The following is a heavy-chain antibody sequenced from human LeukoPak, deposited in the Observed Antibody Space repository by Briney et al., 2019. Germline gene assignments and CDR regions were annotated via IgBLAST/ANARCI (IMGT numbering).Heavy chain of an antibody. CDR3: ARNRRDGYNPDAFDI. J-gene: IGHJ3*02. Sequence: ASVKVSCKASGYTFTSYYMHWVRQAPGQGLEWMGIINPSGGSTSYAQKFQGRVTMTRDMSTSTVYMELSSLRSDDTAVYYCARNRRDGYNPDAFDIWGQGTMVTVSS. CDR1: GYTFTSYY. CDR2: INPSGGST. V-gene: IGHV1-46*01. D-gene: IGHD5-24*01.